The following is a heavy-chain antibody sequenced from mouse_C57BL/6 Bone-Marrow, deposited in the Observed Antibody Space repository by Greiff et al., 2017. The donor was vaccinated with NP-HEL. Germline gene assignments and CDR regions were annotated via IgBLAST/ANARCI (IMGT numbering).Heavy chain of an antibody. CDR1: GFTIKNTY. V-gene: IGHV14-3*01. Sequence: EVQLVESVAELVRPGASVKLSCTASGFTIKNTYMHWVKQRPEQGLEWIGRIDPANGNTKYAPKFQGKATITADTSSNTAYLQLSSLTSEDTAIYYCAPNWAWFAYWGQGTLVTVSA. D-gene: IGHD4-1*02. J-gene: IGHJ3*01. CDR2: IDPANGNT. CDR3: APNWAWFAY.